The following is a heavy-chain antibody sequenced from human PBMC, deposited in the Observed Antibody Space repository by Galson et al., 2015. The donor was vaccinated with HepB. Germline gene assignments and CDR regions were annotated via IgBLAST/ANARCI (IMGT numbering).Heavy chain of an antibody. Sequence: ETLSLTCAVSGVSITNYYWSWIRKPPGKGLEWIGYIFYSGSTDYNPSFRSRVAISIDTSRNQLSLKLSSVTAADTAVYYCARNPDFSSPACRSGGWFDPWGRGTLVTVSS. CDR1: GVSITNYY. V-gene: IGHV4-59*01. D-gene: IGHD2-2*01. J-gene: IGHJ5*02. CDR2: IFYSGST. CDR3: ARNPDFSSPACRSGGWFDP.